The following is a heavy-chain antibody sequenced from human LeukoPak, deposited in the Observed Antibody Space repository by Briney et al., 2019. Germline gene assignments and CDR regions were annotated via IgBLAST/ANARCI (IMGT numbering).Heavy chain of an antibody. D-gene: IGHD3-22*01. J-gene: IGHJ3*02. CDR3: ARGKYYYDSSGYNDAFDI. Sequence: SETLSLTCTVSGGSISSYYWSWIRQPPGKGLEWIGYIYYSGSTNYNPSLKGRVTISVDTSKNQFSLKLSSVTAADTAVYYCARGKYYYDSSGYNDAFDIWGQGTMVTVSS. CDR2: IYYSGST. V-gene: IGHV4-59*01. CDR1: GGSISSYY.